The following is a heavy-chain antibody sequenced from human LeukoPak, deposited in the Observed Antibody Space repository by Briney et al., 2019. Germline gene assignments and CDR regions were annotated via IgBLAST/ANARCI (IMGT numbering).Heavy chain of an antibody. Sequence: SGGSLRLSCAASGFTFSNAWMSWVRQAPGKGLEWVGRIKSKTDGGTTDYAAPVKGRFTISRDDSKNTLYLQMNSLKTEDTAVYYCTSQRSPGIAAAGLFDYWGQGTLVTVSS. V-gene: IGHV3-15*01. CDR1: GFTFSNAW. J-gene: IGHJ4*02. CDR2: IKSKTDGGTT. D-gene: IGHD6-13*01. CDR3: TSQRSPGIAAAGLFDY.